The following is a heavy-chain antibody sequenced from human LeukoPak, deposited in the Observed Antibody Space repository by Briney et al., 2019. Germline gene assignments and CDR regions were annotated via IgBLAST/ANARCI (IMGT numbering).Heavy chain of an antibody. CDR2: IYYSGST. Sequence: SETLSLTCTVSGGSISSSSSYWGWIRHPPGKGLEWIGRIYYSGSTYYNPSLKSRATISVDPSNHQFSLKLSSVTAADTAVHYCPRIQEGPVLYFDYWGQGTLVTVPS. J-gene: IGHJ4*02. V-gene: IGHV4-39*01. D-gene: IGHD5-18*01. CDR3: PRIQEGPVLYFDY. CDR1: GGSISSSSSY.